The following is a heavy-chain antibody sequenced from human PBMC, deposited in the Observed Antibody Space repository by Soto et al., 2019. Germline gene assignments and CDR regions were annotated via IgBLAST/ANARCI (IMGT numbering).Heavy chain of an antibody. CDR3: ARDRGYCSGGSCPFDY. CDR2: IYYSGST. J-gene: IGHJ4*02. V-gene: IGHV4-61*01. CDR1: GGSVSSGSYY. D-gene: IGHD2-15*01. Sequence: QVQLQESGPGLVKPSETLSLTCTVSGGSVSSGSYYWSWIRQPPWKGLEWIGYIYYSGSTNYNPSLKSRVTISVDTSKNQFSLKLSSVTAADTAVYYCARDRGYCSGGSCPFDYWGQGTLVTVSS.